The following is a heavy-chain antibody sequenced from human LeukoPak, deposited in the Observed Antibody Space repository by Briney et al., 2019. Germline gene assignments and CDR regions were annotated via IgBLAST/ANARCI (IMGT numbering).Heavy chain of an antibody. Sequence: SVKVSCKTYGYTFTGYYMHWVRQAPGQGLEWMGRIIPILGIANYAQKFQGRVTITADKSTSTAYMELSSLRSEDTAVYYCARDAHSSGCDYWGQGTLVTVSS. J-gene: IGHJ4*02. CDR1: GYTFTGYY. CDR3: ARDAHSSGCDY. V-gene: IGHV1-69*04. CDR2: IIPILGIA. D-gene: IGHD6-19*01.